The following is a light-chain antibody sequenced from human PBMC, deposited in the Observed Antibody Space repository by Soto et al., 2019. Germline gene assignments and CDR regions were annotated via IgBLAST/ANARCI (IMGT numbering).Light chain of an antibody. J-gene: IGLJ1*01. Sequence: QSALTQPASVSGSPGQSITISCTGSSSDIGAYNYVSWFQQYPGKAPKLIISEVSNRPSGVSNRFSGSKSGTAASLTISGLQTEEEAYYFCFSFTTDWTHVFGTGTKSPS. V-gene: IGLV2-14*01. CDR2: EVS. CDR1: SSDIGAYNY. CDR3: FSFTTDWTHV.